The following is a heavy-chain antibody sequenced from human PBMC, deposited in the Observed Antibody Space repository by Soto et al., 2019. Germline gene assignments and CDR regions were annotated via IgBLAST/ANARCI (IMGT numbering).Heavy chain of an antibody. CDR1: GGSISSGGTGSY. J-gene: IGHJ4*02. Sequence: SETLSLTCTVSGGSISSGGTGSYWTWIRQLPGKGLEWIGYIYYTGSTNYNPSLKSRVTISVDTSKNHFSLKLTSVTAADTAVYYCARDKITGLFDYWGQGTLVTVSS. V-gene: IGHV4-31*03. D-gene: IGHD2-8*02. CDR2: IYYTGST. CDR3: ARDKITGLFDY.